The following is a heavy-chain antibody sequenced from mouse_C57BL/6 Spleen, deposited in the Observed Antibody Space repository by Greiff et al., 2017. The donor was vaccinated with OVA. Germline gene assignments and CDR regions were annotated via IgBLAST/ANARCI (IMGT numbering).Heavy chain of an antibody. CDR2: IYPGDGDT. CDR1: GYAFSSSW. D-gene: IGHD1-1*01. Sequence: QVQLQQSGPELVKPGASVKISCKASGYAFSSSWMNWVKQRPGKGLEWIGRIYPGDGDTNYNGKFKSKATLTADKSSSTAYMRLSSLPSEDSAVYFGADGSSYAMDYWGQGTSVTVSS. CDR3: ADGSSYAMDY. V-gene: IGHV1-82*01. J-gene: IGHJ4*01.